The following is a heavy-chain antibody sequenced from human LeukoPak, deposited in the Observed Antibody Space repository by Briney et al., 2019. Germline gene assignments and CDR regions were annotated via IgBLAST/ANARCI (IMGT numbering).Heavy chain of an antibody. CDR1: GFTFSSYE. D-gene: IGHD6-13*01. Sequence: GGSLRLSCAASGFTFSSYEMNWVRQAPGKGLEWVSYISSSGSTIYYADSVKGRFTISRDNAKNSLYLQMNSLRAEDTAVYYCAREYTSNGAYYGMDVWGQGTTVTVSS. J-gene: IGHJ6*02. CDR2: ISSSGSTI. CDR3: AREYTSNGAYYGMDV. V-gene: IGHV3-48*03.